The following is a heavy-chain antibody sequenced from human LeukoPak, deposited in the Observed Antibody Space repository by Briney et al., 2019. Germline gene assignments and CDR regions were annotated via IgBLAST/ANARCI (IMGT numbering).Heavy chain of an antibody. CDR3: ARVAYYCSSTSCYAPFDY. J-gene: IGHJ4*02. Sequence: GGSLRLSCVVSGFTFSTYWMSWVRQAPGKGLEWVANIKQDGSEMYYVDSVKGRFTISRDNAKNSLYLQMNSLRAEDTAVYYCARVAYYCSSTSCYAPFDYWGQGTLVTVSS. CDR1: GFTFSTYW. D-gene: IGHD2-2*01. CDR2: IKQDGSEM. V-gene: IGHV3-7*01.